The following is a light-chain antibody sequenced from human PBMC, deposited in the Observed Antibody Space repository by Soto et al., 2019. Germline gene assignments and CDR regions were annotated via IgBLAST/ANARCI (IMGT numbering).Light chain of an antibody. CDR1: NIGSKT. CDR2: DDR. J-gene: IGLJ2*01. CDR3: QVWDSSSDHHL. Sequence: SYELTQPPSVSVAPGQTARITCGGNNIGSKTVHWYQQRPGQAPVLVVYDDRDRPSGIPERFSGSNSGNTAALTISRVEAVDEADYYCQVWDSSSDHHLFGGGTKLTVL. V-gene: IGLV3-21*02.